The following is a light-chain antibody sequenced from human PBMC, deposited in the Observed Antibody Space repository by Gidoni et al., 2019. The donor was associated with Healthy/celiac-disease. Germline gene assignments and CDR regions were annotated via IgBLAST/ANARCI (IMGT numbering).Light chain of an antibody. V-gene: IGKV3-11*01. Sequence: EIVLTRSPATLSLSPGERATLPCRASQSVSSYLAWYQQKPGQAPRLLIYDASNRATGIPARFSGSGSGTDFTLTISSLEPEDFAVYYCQQRSNWPPLFTFGPGTKVDIK. CDR2: DAS. CDR3: QQRSNWPPLFT. CDR1: QSVSSY. J-gene: IGKJ3*01.